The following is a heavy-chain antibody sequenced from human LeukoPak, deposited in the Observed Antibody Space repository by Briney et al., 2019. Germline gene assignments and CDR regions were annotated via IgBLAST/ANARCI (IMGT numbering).Heavy chain of an antibody. D-gene: IGHD1-14*01. V-gene: IGHV4-39*01. CDR1: GGSISSSSYY. CDR3: ARGTRRSYGMDV. J-gene: IGHJ6*02. CDR2: IYYSGST. Sequence: PSETLSLTCTVSGGSISSSSYYWGWIRQPPGKGLEWIGSIYYSGSTYYNPSLKSRVTISVDTSKNQFSLKLSSVTAADTAVYYCARGTRRSYGMDVWGQGTTVTVSS.